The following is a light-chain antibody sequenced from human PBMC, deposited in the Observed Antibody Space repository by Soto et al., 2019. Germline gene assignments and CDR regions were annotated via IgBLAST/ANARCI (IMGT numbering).Light chain of an antibody. J-gene: IGKJ2*01. CDR2: DAS. Sequence: IVMTQSPGSLSLSPGERATLSCRASQSVTYNYLAWYQHKPGQPPRLLIYDASTRATAIPDRFSGSGSGTDFTLTISSLEPEDFAVYYCQQYDSSPYVFGQGTKLEVK. V-gene: IGKV3-20*01. CDR1: QSVTYNY. CDR3: QQYDSSPYV.